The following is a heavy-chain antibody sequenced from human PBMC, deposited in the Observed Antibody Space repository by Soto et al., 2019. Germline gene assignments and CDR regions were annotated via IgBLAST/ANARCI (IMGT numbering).Heavy chain of an antibody. CDR3: TRDAYQPGDS. CDR1: GFTFRSYW. Sequence: GGSLRLSCAASGFTFRSYWMSWVRQAPGKGLVWVANIKEDGSEKSYVDSVRGRFTISRDNAKNTLYLQMNSLKAEDTAVYYCTRDAYQPGDSWGQGTLVTVSS. J-gene: IGHJ4*02. V-gene: IGHV3-7*01. CDR2: IKEDGSEK. D-gene: IGHD2-2*01.